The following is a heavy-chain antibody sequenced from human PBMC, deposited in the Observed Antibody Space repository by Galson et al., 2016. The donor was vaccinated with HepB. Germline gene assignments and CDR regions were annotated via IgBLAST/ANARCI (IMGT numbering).Heavy chain of an antibody. Sequence: SLRLSCAASGFSVSSNYLSWVRQVPGEGLEWVSVIYSRGNTHYEASVKGRFTLSRDSSKNTLYLQMDSLRAEDKAMYYCVRSHPGSGYFFLYYFEYWGQGTPGTVTS. V-gene: IGHV3-53*01. J-gene: IGHJ4*02. D-gene: IGHD3-3*01. CDR3: VRSHPGSGYFFLYYFEY. CDR1: GFSVSSNY. CDR2: IYSRGNT.